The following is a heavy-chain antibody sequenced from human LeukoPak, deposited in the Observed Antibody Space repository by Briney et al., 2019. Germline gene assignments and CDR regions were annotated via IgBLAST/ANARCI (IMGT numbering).Heavy chain of an antibody. Sequence: GGSLRLSCAASGFTFSSYSMNWVRQAPGKGLEWVSSISSSSSYIYYADSVKSRFTISRDNAKNSLYLQMNSLRAEDTAVYYCARGFRDYGMDVWGQGTTVTVSS. J-gene: IGHJ6*02. V-gene: IGHV3-21*01. CDR1: GFTFSSYS. CDR3: ARGFRDYGMDV. D-gene: IGHD3-10*01. CDR2: ISSSSSYI.